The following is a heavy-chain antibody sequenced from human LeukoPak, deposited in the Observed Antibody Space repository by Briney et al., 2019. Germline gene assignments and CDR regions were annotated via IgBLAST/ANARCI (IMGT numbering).Heavy chain of an antibody. Sequence: PGGSLRLSCAASGFTFSSYGMHWVRQAPGKGLEWVAFIAYDGSNKYYADSVKGRFTISRDNSKNTLYLQVNSLRAEDTAVYYCARRAGAYSHPYDYWGQGTLVTVSS. J-gene: IGHJ4*02. D-gene: IGHD4/OR15-4a*01. V-gene: IGHV3-30*12. CDR1: GFTFSSYG. CDR2: IAYDGSNK. CDR3: ARRAGAYSHPYDY.